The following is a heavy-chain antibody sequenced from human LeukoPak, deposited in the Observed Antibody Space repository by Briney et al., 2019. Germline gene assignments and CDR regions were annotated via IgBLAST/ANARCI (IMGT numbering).Heavy chain of an antibody. CDR1: GFTFSSYG. CDR3: SGYSSGWYRNY. V-gene: IGHV3-48*03. Sequence: GGSLRLSXAASGFTFSSYGMNWVRQAPGKGLEWVSYISSSGSTIYYADSVKGRFTISRDNAKNSLYLQMNSLRAEDTAAYYCSGYSSGWYRNYWGQGTLVTVSS. D-gene: IGHD6-19*01. CDR2: ISSSGSTI. J-gene: IGHJ4*02.